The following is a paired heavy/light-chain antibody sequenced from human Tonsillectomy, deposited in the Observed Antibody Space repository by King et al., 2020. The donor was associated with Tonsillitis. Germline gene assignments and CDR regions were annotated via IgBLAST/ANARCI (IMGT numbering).Light chain of an antibody. Sequence: SYALTQPLSVSVALGQTARLTCGGNNIEDKDVHWYQQKPGQAPVLALNRNRDRPSGIPERFSGSNSGNTATLTISGAQAGDEADYYCQVWDGSAVLFGGGTKLTVL. J-gene: IGLJ3*02. V-gene: IGLV3-9*01. CDR3: QVWDGSAVL. CDR2: RNR. CDR1: NIEDKD.
Heavy chain of an antibody. V-gene: IGHV3-11*06. Sequence: QEQLVESGGGLVKPGGSLRLSCAASRFSLSDYFVSWIRQAPGKGLEWVSYISKDSLYTNYADSVKGRFTISRDNAKNSLYLQMNSLRAEDTAVYYCARRYVTHYGFDSWGQGTLVTVSS. D-gene: IGHD3-16*01. J-gene: IGHJ4*02. CDR2: ISKDSLYT. CDR3: ARRYVTHYGFDS. CDR1: RFSLSDYF.